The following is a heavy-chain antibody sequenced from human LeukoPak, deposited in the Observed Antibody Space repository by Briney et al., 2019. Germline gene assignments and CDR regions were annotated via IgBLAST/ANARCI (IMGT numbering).Heavy chain of an antibody. Sequence: GGSLRLSCEGSGFTFSAYDMNWVRQAPGKGLEWVSFISSSSFYLYYGDSAKGRFTISRDNAKNSLFLQMNSLTVEDTAVYYCARMIGGGYDVIDFWGQGTLVTVSS. CDR3: ARMIGGGYDVIDF. CDR2: ISSSSFYL. D-gene: IGHD5-12*01. V-gene: IGHV3-21*01. CDR1: GFTFSAYD. J-gene: IGHJ4*02.